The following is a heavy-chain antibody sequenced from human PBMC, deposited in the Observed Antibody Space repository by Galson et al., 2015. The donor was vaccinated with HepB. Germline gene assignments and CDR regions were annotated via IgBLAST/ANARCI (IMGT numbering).Heavy chain of an antibody. CDR1: GFTVSSNY. CDR2: IYRGGST. D-gene: IGHD3-22*01. V-gene: IGHV3-66*01. J-gene: IGHJ4*02. CDR3: ARGSLGYSDSSGYFHDHWYYFDY. Sequence: SLRLSCAASGFTVSSNYMSWVRQAPGKGLEWVSVIYRGGSTYYADSVKGRFTISRDNSKNTLNLQMNSLRAEDTAVYYCARGSLGYSDSSGYFHDHWYYFDYWGQGTLVTVSS.